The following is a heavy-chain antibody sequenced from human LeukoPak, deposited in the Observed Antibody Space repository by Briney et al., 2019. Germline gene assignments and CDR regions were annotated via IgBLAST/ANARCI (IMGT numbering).Heavy chain of an antibody. J-gene: IGHJ4*02. CDR1: GFTFSSYG. V-gene: IGHV3-30*18. CDR2: ISYDGSNK. CDR3: AKLAYYYGSGGDYFDY. Sequence: GGSLRLSCAASGFTFSSYGMHWVRPAPGKGLEWVAVISYDGSNKYYADSVKGRFTISRDNSKNTLYLQMNSLRAEDTAVYYCAKLAYYYGSGGDYFDYWGQGTLVTVSS. D-gene: IGHD3-10*01.